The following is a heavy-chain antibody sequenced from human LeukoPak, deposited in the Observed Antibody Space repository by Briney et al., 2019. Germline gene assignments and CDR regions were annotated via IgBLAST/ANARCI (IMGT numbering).Heavy chain of an antibody. D-gene: IGHD6-6*01. CDR3: ARLGPMAARPNY. CDR2: VNHSGST. CDR1: GGSFSGYY. V-gene: IGHV4-34*01. J-gene: IGHJ4*02. Sequence: SETLSLTCAVYGGSFSGYYWSWIRQPPGKGLEWIGEVNHSGSTNYNPSLKSRVTISVDTSKNQFSLKLSSVTAADTAVYYCARLGPMAARPNYWGQGTLVTVSS.